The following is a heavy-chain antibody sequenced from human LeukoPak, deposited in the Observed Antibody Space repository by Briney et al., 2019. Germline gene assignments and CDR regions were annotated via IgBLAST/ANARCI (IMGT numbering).Heavy chain of an antibody. Sequence: SVKVSCKASGGTFSSYAISWVRQAPGQGLEWMGGIIPIFGTANYAQKFQGRVTITADKSTSTAYMELSSLRSEDTAVYYCARATGGSIAVAGAFDYWGQGTLSPSPQ. V-gene: IGHV1-69*06. CDR2: IIPIFGTA. D-gene: IGHD6-19*01. J-gene: IGHJ4*02. CDR1: GGTFSSYA. CDR3: ARATGGSIAVAGAFDY.